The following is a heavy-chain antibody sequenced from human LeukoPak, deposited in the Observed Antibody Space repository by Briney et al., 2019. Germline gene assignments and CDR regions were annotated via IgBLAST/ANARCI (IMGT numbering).Heavy chain of an antibody. CDR1: GGSISSYY. CDR2: IYYSGST. CDR3: ARGVGSSWWSFDY. J-gene: IGHJ4*02. V-gene: IGHV4-59*01. Sequence: SETLSLTCTVSGGSISSYYWSWIRQPPGKGLEWIGYIYYSGSTNYNPSLKSRVTISVDTSKNQFSLKLSSVTAADTAVYYCARGVGSSWWSFDYWGQGTLVTVSS. D-gene: IGHD6-13*01.